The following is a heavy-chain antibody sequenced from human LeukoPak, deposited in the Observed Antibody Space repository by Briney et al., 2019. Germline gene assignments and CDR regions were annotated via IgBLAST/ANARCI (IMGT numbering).Heavy chain of an antibody. CDR3: ASDPFTISAYDAFNI. V-gene: IGHV3-7*01. Sequence: GGSLRLSCVASEFTFSTYWMSWVRQAPGKGLEWVANINQDGSDKYYVDSVKGRLTISRDNAKKSLYLQMNSLRVEDTAVYYCASDPFTISAYDAFNIWRQGTVVTVSS. CDR2: INQDGSDK. CDR1: EFTFSTYW. J-gene: IGHJ3*02. D-gene: IGHD3-3*02.